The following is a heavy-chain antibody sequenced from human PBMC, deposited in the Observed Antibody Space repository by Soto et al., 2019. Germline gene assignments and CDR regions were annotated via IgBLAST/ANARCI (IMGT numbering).Heavy chain of an antibody. CDR1: GGTFSSYA. J-gene: IGHJ5*02. D-gene: IGHD6-13*01. CDR3: ARDGDYSSSWRNWFDP. Sequence: ASVKVSCKASGGTFSSYAISWVRQAPGQGLEWMGGIIPIFGTANYAQKFQGRVTITADESTSTAYMELSSLRSEDTAVYYCARDGDYSSSWRNWFDPWGQGTLVTVSS. V-gene: IGHV1-69*13. CDR2: IIPIFGTA.